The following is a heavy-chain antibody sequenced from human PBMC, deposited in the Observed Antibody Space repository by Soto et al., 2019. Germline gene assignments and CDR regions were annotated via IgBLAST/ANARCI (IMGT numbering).Heavy chain of an antibody. Sequence: GGSLRLSCAASGFTFSSYAMSWVRQAPGKGLEWVSAISGSGGSTYYADSVKGRFTISRDNSKNTLYLQMNSLRAEDTAVYYFATPADIVVVPAPPLYAYWGQGALVTVSS. J-gene: IGHJ4*02. CDR3: ATPADIVVVPAPPLYAY. V-gene: IGHV3-23*01. CDR2: ISGSGGST. CDR1: GFTFSSYA. D-gene: IGHD2-2*01.